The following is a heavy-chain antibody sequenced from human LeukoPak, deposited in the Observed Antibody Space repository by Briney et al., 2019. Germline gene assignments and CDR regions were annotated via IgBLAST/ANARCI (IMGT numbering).Heavy chain of an antibody. CDR1: GGSFSGYY. J-gene: IGHJ6*03. Sequence: SETLSLTCAAYGGSFSGYYWSWLRQPPGKGLEWIGEINHSGSTNYNPSLKSRVTISVDTSKNQSSLKLSSVTAADTAVYYCARGFGYSMLYYYYYMDVWGKGTTVTVSS. CDR3: ARGFGYSMLYYYYYMDV. CDR2: INHSGST. V-gene: IGHV4-34*01. D-gene: IGHD4-11*01.